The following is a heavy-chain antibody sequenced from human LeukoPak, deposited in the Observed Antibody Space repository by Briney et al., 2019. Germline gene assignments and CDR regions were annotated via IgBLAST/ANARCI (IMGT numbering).Heavy chain of an antibody. CDR3: ARAAVDCSSTSCYNYFDL. D-gene: IGHD2-2*02. CDR1: GFTFSSYD. CDR2: IGTAGDT. V-gene: IGHV3-13*01. J-gene: IGHJ2*01. Sequence: GGSLRLSCAASGFTFSSYDMHWVRQATGKGLEWVSAIGTAGDTYYPGSVKGRFTISRENARNSLYLQMNSLRAGDTAVYYCARAAVDCSSTSCYNYFDLWGRGTLVTVSS.